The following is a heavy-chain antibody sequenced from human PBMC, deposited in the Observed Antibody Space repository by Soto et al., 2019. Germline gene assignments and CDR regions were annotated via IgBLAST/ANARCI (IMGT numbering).Heavy chain of an antibody. CDR1: GYMFGRYG. V-gene: IGHV1-18*01. CDR2: ISGHNGNT. J-gene: IGHJ4*02. CDR3: ARASYATYYFDGRGSLFDY. D-gene: IGHD3-9*01. Sequence: QVQLVQSGAEVKKPGASVKVSCQASGYMFGRYGVSWIRQAPGQGLEWMGWISGHNGNTNSAQKFQGRVTMTTDTSTGTVYMDLRSLRSDDTAVYYCARASYATYYFDGRGSLFDYWGQGTLVTVSS.